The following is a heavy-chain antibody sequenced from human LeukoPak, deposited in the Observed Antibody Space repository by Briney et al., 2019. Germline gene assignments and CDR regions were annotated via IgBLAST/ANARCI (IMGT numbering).Heavy chain of an antibody. D-gene: IGHD3-3*01. V-gene: IGHV4-34*01. CDR1: GGSFSGYY. J-gene: IGHJ5*02. Sequence: SGTLSLTCAVYGGSFSGYYWSWIRQPPGKGLEWIGEINHSGSTNYNPSLKSRVTISVDTSKNQFSLKLSSVTAADTAVYYCARGYDFWSGLNWFDPWGQGTLVTVSS. CDR2: INHSGST. CDR3: ARGYDFWSGLNWFDP.